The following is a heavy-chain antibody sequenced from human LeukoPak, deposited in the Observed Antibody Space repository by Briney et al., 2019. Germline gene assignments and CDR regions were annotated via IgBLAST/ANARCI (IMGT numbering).Heavy chain of an antibody. CDR3: ARDPSHYYYDSH. CDR1: GGSISSGGYY. V-gene: IGHV4-30-2*01. D-gene: IGHD3-22*01. Sequence: SQTLSLTCTVSGGSISSGGYYWSWIRQPPGKGLEWIGYIYHSGSTYYNPSLKSRVTISVDTSKNQFSLKLSSVTAADTAVYYCARDPSHYYYDSHWGQGTLVTVSS. CDR2: IYHSGST. J-gene: IGHJ4*02.